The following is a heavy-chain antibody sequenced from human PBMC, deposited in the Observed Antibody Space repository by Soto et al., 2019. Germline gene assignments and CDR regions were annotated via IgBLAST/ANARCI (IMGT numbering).Heavy chain of an antibody. CDR2: VYSGGST. CDR1: GFTVSNNY. V-gene: IGHV3-53*01. CDR3: ARDLVWTGYSAYYYSGMDV. Sequence: LGAPLRLSWARAGFTVSNNYMSWVRQAPGKGLEWVSVVYSGGSTYYADSVKGRFTISRDNSKNTVYLQMNSLRAEDTAVYYCARDLVWTGYSAYYYSGMDVWAQGTTVT. D-gene: IGHD3-3*01. J-gene: IGHJ6*02.